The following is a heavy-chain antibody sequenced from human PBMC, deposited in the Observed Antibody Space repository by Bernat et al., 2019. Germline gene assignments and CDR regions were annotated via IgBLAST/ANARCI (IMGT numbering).Heavy chain of an antibody. CDR1: GYTFTGYY. V-gene: IGHV1-2*04. CDR2: INPNSGGT. D-gene: IGHD3-3*01. Sequence: QVQLVQSGAEVKKPGASVKVSCKASGYTFTGYYMHWVRQAPGQGLEWMGWINPNSGGTNYAQKFQGWVTMTRDTSISTAYMELSRLRSDDTAVYYCARASLQITIFQPNHYYYYMDVWGKGTTVTVSS. CDR3: ARASLQITIFQPNHYYYYMDV. J-gene: IGHJ6*03.